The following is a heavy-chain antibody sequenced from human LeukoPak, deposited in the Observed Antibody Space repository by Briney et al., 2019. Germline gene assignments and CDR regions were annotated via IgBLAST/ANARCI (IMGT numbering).Heavy chain of an antibody. J-gene: IGHJ4*02. CDR3: ARQARSFDWLFPFNLDF. CDR1: GDSISSYY. CDR2: IYHSGST. V-gene: IGHV4-59*08. Sequence: SETLSLTCTVSGDSISSYYWSWIRQSPGKGLEWIGFIYHSGSTKSNPSLRSRVTMSIGTSKKQFSLNLSSVTAADTAVFFCARQARSFDWLFPFNLDFWGQGTLVTVSS. D-gene: IGHD3-9*01.